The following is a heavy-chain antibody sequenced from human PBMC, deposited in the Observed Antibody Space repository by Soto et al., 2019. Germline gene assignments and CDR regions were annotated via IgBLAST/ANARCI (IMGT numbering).Heavy chain of an antibody. J-gene: IGHJ4*02. CDR2: ISGSSSYI. Sequence: GGSLRLSCAASGFTFSSYSMNWVRQAPGKGLEWVSSISGSSSYIYYADSVKGRFTISRDNAKNSLYLQMNSLRAEDTAVYYCARDLSLRYFDWLPPYYFDYWGQGTLVTVSS. V-gene: IGHV3-21*01. D-gene: IGHD3-9*01. CDR1: GFTFSSYS. CDR3: ARDLSLRYFDWLPPYYFDY.